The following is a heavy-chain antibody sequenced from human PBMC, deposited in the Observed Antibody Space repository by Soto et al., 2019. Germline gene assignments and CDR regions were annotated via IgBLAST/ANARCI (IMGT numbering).Heavy chain of an antibody. Sequence: EVQLLESGGGLVQPGGSLRLSCAASGFTFSSYAMSWVRQAPGKGLEWVSAISGSGGSTYYADSVKGRFTISRGNSKNTLYLQMNSLRAEDTAVYYCAKTLTGTTIYYYYGMDVWGQGTTVTVSS. CDR2: ISGSGGST. V-gene: IGHV3-23*01. CDR3: AKTLTGTTIYYYYGMDV. J-gene: IGHJ6*02. CDR1: GFTFSSYA. D-gene: IGHD1-7*01.